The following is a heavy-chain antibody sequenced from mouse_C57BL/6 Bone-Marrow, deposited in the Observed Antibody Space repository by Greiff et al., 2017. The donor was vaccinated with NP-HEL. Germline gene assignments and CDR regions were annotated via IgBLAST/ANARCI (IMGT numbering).Heavy chain of an antibody. CDR1: GYTFTSYW. J-gene: IGHJ3*02. CDR3: AIIYYDYDDAGFGY. CDR2: IHPNSGST. D-gene: IGHD2-4*01. V-gene: IGHV1-64*01. Sequence: QVQLQQPGAELVKPGASVKLSCKASGYTFTSYWMHWVKQRPGQGLEWIGMIHPNSGSTKYNEKFKCKATLTVDKSSSTAYMKHSSLTSEDSAVYYSAIIYYDYDDAGFGYWGQGTLVIVSA.